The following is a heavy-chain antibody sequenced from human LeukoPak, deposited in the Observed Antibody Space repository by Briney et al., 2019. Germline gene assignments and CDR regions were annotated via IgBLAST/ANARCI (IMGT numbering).Heavy chain of an antibody. D-gene: IGHD6-6*01. CDR3: ARGLEEYSSSSFGY. CDR1: XYTXXGYY. J-gene: IGHJ4*02. CDR2: INPNSGGT. Sequence: SVKVSXXASXYTXXGYYMHWVRQAPGQGLEWMGWINPNSGGTNYAQKFQGWVTMTRDTSISTAYMELSRLRSDDTAVYYCARGLEEYSSSSFGYWGQGTLVTVSS. V-gene: IGHV1-2*04.